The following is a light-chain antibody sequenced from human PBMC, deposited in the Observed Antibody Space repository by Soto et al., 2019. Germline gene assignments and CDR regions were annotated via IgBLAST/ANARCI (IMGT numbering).Light chain of an antibody. CDR1: QSVSSSY. J-gene: IGKJ3*01. Sequence: EIVLTQSPGTLSLSPGEKATLSCRAIQSVSSSYLAWYQQKPGQAPRLLIYGASSRATGIPDRFSGSGSGTDFTLTIIRLEPEDFAVYYCQQYGSSPVTFGPGTKVDIK. CDR2: GAS. CDR3: QQYGSSPVT. V-gene: IGKV3-20*01.